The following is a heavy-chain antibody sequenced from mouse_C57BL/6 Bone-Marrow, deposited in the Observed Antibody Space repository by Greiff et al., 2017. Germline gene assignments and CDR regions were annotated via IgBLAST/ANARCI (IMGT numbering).Heavy chain of an antibody. Sequence: EVQLVESGGGLVKPGGSLKLSCAASGFTFSSSAMSWVRQTPEQRLEWVATISDGGSYTYYPDNVKGRFTISRDNAKNNLYLQMSHLKSEDTAMYYCAREDYYGSSLFAYWGQGALVTVSA. CDR1: GFTFSSSA. CDR3: AREDYYGSSLFAY. V-gene: IGHV5-4*01. CDR2: ISDGGSYT. J-gene: IGHJ3*01. D-gene: IGHD1-1*01.